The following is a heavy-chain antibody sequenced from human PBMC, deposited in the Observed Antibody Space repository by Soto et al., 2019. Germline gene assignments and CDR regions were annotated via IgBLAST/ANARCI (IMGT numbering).Heavy chain of an antibody. V-gene: IGHV3-21*06. Sequence: XVSLRISFAASGLTFTRYSVNWVGQAPGKGLEWVSSISSTTNYIYYGDSMKGRFTISRDNAKNSLYLEMNSLRAEDTAVYYCERESEDLTSNFDYWGQGTLVTVSS. CDR3: ERESEDLTSNFDY. CDR1: GLTFTRYS. CDR2: ISSTTNYI. J-gene: IGHJ4*02.